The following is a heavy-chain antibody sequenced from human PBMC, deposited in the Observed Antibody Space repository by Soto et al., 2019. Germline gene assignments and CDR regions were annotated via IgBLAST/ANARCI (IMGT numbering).Heavy chain of an antibody. J-gene: IGHJ4*02. CDR1: GFFFTTYA. CDR3: AKDAVMVSSSYNYFDY. D-gene: IGHD6-13*01. Sequence: GGSLRLSCAASGFFFTTYAMNWVRQAPGKGLEWVAGISGSGGATSYADSVKGRFTISRDNSKNTLYLNMNSLRADDTAVYFCAKDAVMVSSSYNYFDYWGQGTLVTVSS. V-gene: IGHV3-23*01. CDR2: ISGSGGAT.